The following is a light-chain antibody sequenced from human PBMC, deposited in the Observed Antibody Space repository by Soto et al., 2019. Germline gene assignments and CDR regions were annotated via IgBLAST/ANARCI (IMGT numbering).Light chain of an antibody. CDR3: QQADSFRYT. J-gene: IGKJ2*01. CDR2: AAS. V-gene: IGKV1-8*01. Sequence: AIRMTQSPSSFSASTGDRVTITCRASQGISSYLAWYQQKPGKAPKLLIYAASTLQSGVPSRFSGSGSGTQFTLTISSLQPEDFATYYCQQADSFRYTFGQGTKVHIK. CDR1: QGISSY.